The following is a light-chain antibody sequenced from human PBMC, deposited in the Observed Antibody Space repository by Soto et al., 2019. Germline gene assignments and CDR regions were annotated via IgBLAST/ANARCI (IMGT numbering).Light chain of an antibody. CDR1: QGISNY. CDR2: GAS. CDR3: QKYNSAPPGFT. Sequence: DIQMTQSPSSLSASVGDRVTITCRASQGISNYLAWYQQKPGKVPNLLIYGASTLHSGVPSRFSGSGSRTDFTLTISRLQPEDVGPYYCQKYNSAPPGFTFGPGTKVNIK. J-gene: IGKJ3*01. V-gene: IGKV1-27*01.